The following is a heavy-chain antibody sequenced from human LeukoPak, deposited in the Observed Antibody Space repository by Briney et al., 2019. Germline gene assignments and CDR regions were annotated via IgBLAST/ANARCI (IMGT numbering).Heavy chain of an antibody. CDR3: AKDAVGSGSYYFDY. D-gene: IGHD3-10*01. CDR1: GFTFDDYA. J-gene: IGHJ4*02. Sequence: GVSLRLSCAASGFTFDDYAMHWVRQAPGKGLEWASGISWNSGSIGYADSVKGRFTISRDNAKNSLYLQMNSLRAEDTALYYCAKDAVGSGSYYFDYWGQGTLVTVSS. V-gene: IGHV3-9*01. CDR2: ISWNSGSI.